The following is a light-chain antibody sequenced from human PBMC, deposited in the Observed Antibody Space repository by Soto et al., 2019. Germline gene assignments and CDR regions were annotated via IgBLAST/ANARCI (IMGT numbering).Light chain of an antibody. V-gene: IGKV3-20*01. CDR3: QPYGRSPS. CDR1: QSIGSAY. J-gene: IGKJ1*01. Sequence: ETTLTQSPDTLSVSSGEGATLSCRASQSIGSAYLAWYQQKPGQSPILLNFGASTRATGTPHTFSGSGCGTDFTLTISALESEDVGVYYYQPYGRSPSFGRGTKVEIK. CDR2: GAS.